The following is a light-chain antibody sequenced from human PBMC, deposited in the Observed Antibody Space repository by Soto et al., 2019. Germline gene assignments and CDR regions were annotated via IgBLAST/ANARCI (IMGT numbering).Light chain of an antibody. V-gene: IGLV3-9*01. CDR2: RDT. CDR3: QVWDSGAVV. Sequence: SYELTQPLSVSVALGQTARITCRDDDIGSKNVHWYQQKPGQAPVLVMYRDTSRPSGIPERFSGSNSGNTATLTISRAQAGDEADYYCQVWDSGAVVFGGGTKLTVL. CDR1: DIGSKN. J-gene: IGLJ2*01.